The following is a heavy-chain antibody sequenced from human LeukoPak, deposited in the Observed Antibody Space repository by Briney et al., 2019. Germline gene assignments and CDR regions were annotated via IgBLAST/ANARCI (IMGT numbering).Heavy chain of an antibody. V-gene: IGHV1-69*04. CDR3: ASPLEVKRIKEYYYYGMDV. CDR2: IIPDFSII. CDR1: GGIFNNFA. J-gene: IGHJ6*02. D-gene: IGHD1-1*01. Sequence: GASVKVSCKAAGGIFNNFAITWMRQAPGQGLEWMGRIIPDFSIINYAQKFQGRITITADKSTSTDYMELSSLRSEDTAVYVCASPLEVKRIKEYYYYGMDVWGQGTTITVS.